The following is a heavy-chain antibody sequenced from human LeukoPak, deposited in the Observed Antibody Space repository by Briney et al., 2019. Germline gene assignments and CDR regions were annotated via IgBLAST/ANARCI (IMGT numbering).Heavy chain of an antibody. CDR3: ARGDGYNYFDS. J-gene: IGHJ4*02. CDR2: IYIGGAT. V-gene: IGHV3-53*01. CDR1: GFTVSSHY. D-gene: IGHD5-24*01. Sequence: GGSLTLSCAASGFTVSSHYMSWVRQAPGKGLEWVSVIYIGGATYYADSVKGRFTISRDNSKNTLSLQMTSLRAEDTAVYYCARGDGYNYFDSWGRGTPVTVSS.